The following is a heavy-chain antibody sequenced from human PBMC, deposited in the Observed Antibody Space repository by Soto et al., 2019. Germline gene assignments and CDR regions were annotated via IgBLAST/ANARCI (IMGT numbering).Heavy chain of an antibody. CDR3: AKARSYGSALCPFDY. Sequence: PGGSLRLSCAASGFTFSSYGMHWVRQAPGKGLEWVAVISYDGSNKYYADSVKGRFTISRDNSKNTLYLQMNSLRAEDTAVYYCAKARSYGSALCPFDYWGQGTLVTVSS. J-gene: IGHJ4*02. D-gene: IGHD4-17*01. CDR1: GFTFSSYG. V-gene: IGHV3-30*18. CDR2: ISYDGSNK.